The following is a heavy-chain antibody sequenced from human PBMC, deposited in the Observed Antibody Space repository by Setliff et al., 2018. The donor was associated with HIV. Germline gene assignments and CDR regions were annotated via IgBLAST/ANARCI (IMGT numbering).Heavy chain of an antibody. CDR1: GGSISGYF. D-gene: IGHD3-16*01. Sequence: SETLSLTCTVSGGSISGYFWSWIRQPAGKGLEWIGRTFTSGITNYSPSLKSRVTISVDTSKNQFSLNLTSVTAADTAVYYCAREPKGGDDRALDYWGQGTLVTVSS. CDR2: TFTSGIT. J-gene: IGHJ4*02. CDR3: AREPKGGDDRALDY. V-gene: IGHV4-4*07.